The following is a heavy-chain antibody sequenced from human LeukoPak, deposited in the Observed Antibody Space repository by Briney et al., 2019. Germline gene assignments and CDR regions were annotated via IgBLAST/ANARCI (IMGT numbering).Heavy chain of an antibody. CDR3: AKDKYTGGYMMGANLDY. Sequence: GGSLRLSCAASGFTFSSYAMSWVRQAPGKGLEWVSAINCCCGSTYYADSVKGRFTISRDNSKNTLYLQTNSLRAEDTAVYYCAKDKYTGGYMMGANLDYWGQGTLVTVSS. D-gene: IGHD1-26*01. V-gene: IGHV3-23*01. CDR2: INCCCGST. CDR1: GFTFSSYA. J-gene: IGHJ4*02.